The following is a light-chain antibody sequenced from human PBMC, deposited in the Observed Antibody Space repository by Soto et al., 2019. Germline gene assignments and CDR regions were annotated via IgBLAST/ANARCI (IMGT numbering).Light chain of an antibody. J-gene: IGKJ5*01. CDR2: GAS. CDR1: QTVTSSF. CDR3: HQYGSAPIT. Sequence: EIVLTQSPATLSLSPGERATLSCRASQTVTSSFLAWYQQKPGQAPRLLISGASNRATDIPDSFSGSGSGTDFTLTISRLEPEDFAVYYCHQYGSAPITFGQGTRLEIK. V-gene: IGKV3-20*01.